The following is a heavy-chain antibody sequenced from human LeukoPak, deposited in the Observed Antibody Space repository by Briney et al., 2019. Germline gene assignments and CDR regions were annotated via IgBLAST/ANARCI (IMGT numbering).Heavy chain of an antibody. CDR3: AKDLSSGTGRGFDY. D-gene: IGHD3/OR15-3a*01. J-gene: IGHJ4*02. Sequence: GGSLRLSCAASGFTFSSYWMSWVRQAPGKGLEWVANIKQDGSEKYYVDSVKGRFTINRDNSKNTLYLQMNSLRAEDTALYYCAKDLSSGTGRGFDYWGQGTLVTVSS. CDR2: IKQDGSEK. V-gene: IGHV3-7*03. CDR1: GFTFSSYW.